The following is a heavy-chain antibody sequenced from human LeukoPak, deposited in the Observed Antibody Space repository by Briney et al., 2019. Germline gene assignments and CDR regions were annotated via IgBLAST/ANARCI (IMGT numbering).Heavy chain of an antibody. CDR3: ARVDYDSRGSYYDNWFDP. V-gene: IGHV4-61*02. CDR1: GASISSGSFY. D-gene: IGHD3-22*01. J-gene: IGHJ5*02. CDR2: IYTSGSTTSVST. Sequence: SETLSLTRTVSGASISSGSFYWSWIRQPAGKGLEWIGRIYTSGSTTSVSTNYNPSLKSRVTISVDTSKNQFSLRLSSVTAADTAVYYCARVDYDSRGSYYDNWFDPWGQGSLVTVSS.